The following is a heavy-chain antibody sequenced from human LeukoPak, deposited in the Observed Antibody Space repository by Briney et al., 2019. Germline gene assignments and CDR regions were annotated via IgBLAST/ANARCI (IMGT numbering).Heavy chain of an antibody. CDR3: ARVEQWLGPFDY. J-gene: IGHJ4*02. CDR1: GGSLSSSSYY. V-gene: IGHV4-39*07. Sequence: NPSETLSLTCTVSGGSLSSSSYYWGWIRQPPGKGLEWIGTIFYSGSTYYNPSLKSRITMSVDTSKNQFSLKLSSVTAADTAVYYCARVEQWLGPFDYWGQGTLVTVSS. D-gene: IGHD6-19*01. CDR2: IFYSGST.